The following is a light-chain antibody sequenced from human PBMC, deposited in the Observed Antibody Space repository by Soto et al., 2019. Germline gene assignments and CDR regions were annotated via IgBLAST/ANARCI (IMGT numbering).Light chain of an antibody. Sequence: DIQMTQSPSSLSASVGDRVTITCRASQSISSYLNWYQQKPGKAPKLLIYAASTLQSGVPTRFSGSGSGTDFTLTIRSLQAEDFANYYCQQSYSIPRPFGKGTRWIS. CDR3: QQSYSIPRP. V-gene: IGKV1-39*01. J-gene: IGKJ1*01. CDR2: AAS. CDR1: QSISSY.